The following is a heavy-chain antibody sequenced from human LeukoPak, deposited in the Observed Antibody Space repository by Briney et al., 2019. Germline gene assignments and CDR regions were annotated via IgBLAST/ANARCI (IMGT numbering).Heavy chain of an antibody. CDR1: GFTFDDYT. J-gene: IGHJ4*02. V-gene: IGHV3-43*01. Sequence: GGSLRLSCAASGFTFDDYTMHWVRQAPGKGLEWVSLISWDGGSTYYADSVKGRFTISRDNSKNTLYLQMNSLRAEDTAVYYCAEDRGYSGYEEYYFDYWGQGTLVTVSS. D-gene: IGHD5-12*01. CDR2: ISWDGGST. CDR3: AEDRGYSGYEEYYFDY.